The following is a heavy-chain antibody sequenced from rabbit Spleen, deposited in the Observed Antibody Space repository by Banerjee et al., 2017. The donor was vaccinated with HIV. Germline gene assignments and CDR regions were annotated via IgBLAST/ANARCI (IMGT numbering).Heavy chain of an antibody. V-gene: IGHV1S45*01. D-gene: IGHD2-1*01. CDR2: IYTGSSGST. Sequence: EQLEESGGGLVKPGASLAPTCKASGLDFSSSYWICWVRQAPGKGLEWIACIYTGSSGSTYYASWAKGRFTISKTSSTTVTLQMTSLTVADTATYFCARGAANSGDGLSLWGPGTLVTVS. J-gene: IGHJ4*01. CDR1: GLDFSSSYW. CDR3: ARGAANSGDGLSL.